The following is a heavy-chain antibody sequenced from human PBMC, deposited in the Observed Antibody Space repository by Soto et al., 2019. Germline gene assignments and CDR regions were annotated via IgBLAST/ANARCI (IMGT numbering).Heavy chain of an antibody. CDR3: ARGPYYGPGYGMEV. CDR2: SSPRTGSA. V-gene: IGHV1-2*02. CDR1: GYTFTDYY. Sequence: ASVKISCKASGYTFTDYYIHWVRQAPGQGLEWMGWSSPRTGSANFAQRFQGRVSMTRDTSITTAYMELRRLKSDDTAVYYCARGPYYGPGYGMEVCGEGTTVTVSS. D-gene: IGHD3-10*01. J-gene: IGHJ6*04.